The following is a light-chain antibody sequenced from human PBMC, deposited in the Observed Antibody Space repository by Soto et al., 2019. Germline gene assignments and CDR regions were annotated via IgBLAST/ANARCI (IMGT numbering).Light chain of an antibody. CDR2: AAS. CDR3: LQDYTYPWT. V-gene: IGKV1-6*02. Sequence: IQMTQSPSSLSASFRDRVTITCRASQDIGNDLGWYQQKPGKAPNLLIYAASSLRSGVPSRFSGSGSGTHFTLTINSLQAEDSATYFCLQDYTYPWTFGQGTK. J-gene: IGKJ1*01. CDR1: QDIGND.